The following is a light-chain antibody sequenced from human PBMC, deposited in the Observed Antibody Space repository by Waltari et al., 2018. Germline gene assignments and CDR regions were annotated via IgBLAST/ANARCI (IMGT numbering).Light chain of an antibody. CDR3: CSYAGSYTWV. J-gene: IGLJ3*02. CDR2: YVS. V-gene: IGLV2-11*01. Sequence: QSALTQPRSVSGSPGQSVTLSCTGTRSDVGDYNYGSWYQQHPGKAPKLMIYYVSKRPSGVPDRFSGSKSGNTASLTISGLQAEDEADYYCCSYAGSYTWVFGGGTKLTVL. CDR1: RSDVGDYNY.